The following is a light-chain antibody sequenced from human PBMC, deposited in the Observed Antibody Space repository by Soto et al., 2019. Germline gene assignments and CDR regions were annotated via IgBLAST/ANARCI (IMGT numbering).Light chain of an antibody. Sequence: DIQMTQSPSSVSASVVDRFTITVVASQCISSWLAWYQQKPLKAPKLLIYTASSLQSGVPSRFSGSGSGTEFTLTISSLQPEDFATYYCQQYNSYPLTFGGGTKVDIK. V-gene: IGKV1-12*01. CDR3: QQYNSYPLT. CDR2: TAS. CDR1: QCISSW. J-gene: IGKJ4*02.